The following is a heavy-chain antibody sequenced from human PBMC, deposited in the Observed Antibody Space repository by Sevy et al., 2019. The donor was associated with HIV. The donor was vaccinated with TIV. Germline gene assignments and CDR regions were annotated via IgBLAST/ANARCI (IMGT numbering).Heavy chain of an antibody. CDR3: ARGQSSGWYGPDY. J-gene: IGHJ4*02. Sequence: GGCLRLSCAASGFTFSSYSMNCVRQAPGKGLEWVSSISSSSSYIYYADSVKGRFTISRDNAKNSLYLQMNSLRAEDTAVYYCARGQSSGWYGPDYWGQGTLVTVSS. D-gene: IGHD6-19*01. CDR2: ISSSSSYI. V-gene: IGHV3-21*01. CDR1: GFTFSSYS.